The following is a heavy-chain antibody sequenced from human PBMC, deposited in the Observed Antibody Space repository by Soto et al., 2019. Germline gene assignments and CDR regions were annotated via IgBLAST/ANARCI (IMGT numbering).Heavy chain of an antibody. J-gene: IGHJ4*02. Sequence: EVQLLESGGGLVQPGGSLRLSCAASGFTFSSYAMSWVRQAPGKGLEWVSAISGSGGSTYYADSVKGRFTISRDNSKNTLYLQMNSLRAEDTAVYYCAKDNHYDSSDLGVFDYWGQGTLVTVSS. CDR1: GFTFSSYA. D-gene: IGHD3-22*01. CDR2: ISGSGGST. CDR3: AKDNHYDSSDLGVFDY. V-gene: IGHV3-23*01.